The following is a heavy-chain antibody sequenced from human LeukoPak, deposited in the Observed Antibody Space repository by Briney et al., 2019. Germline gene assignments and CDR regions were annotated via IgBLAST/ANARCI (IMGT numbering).Heavy chain of an antibody. CDR1: GGTFSIYA. V-gene: IGHV1-69*13. CDR2: IIPIFGTA. Sequence: GASVKVSCKASGGTFSIYAISWVRQAPGQGLEWMGGIIPIFGTANYAQKFQGRVTITADESTSTAYMELSSLRSEDTAVYYCARLLETDLYVSWFDPWGQGTLVTVSS. CDR3: ARLLETDLYVSWFDP. D-gene: IGHD3-16*01. J-gene: IGHJ5*02.